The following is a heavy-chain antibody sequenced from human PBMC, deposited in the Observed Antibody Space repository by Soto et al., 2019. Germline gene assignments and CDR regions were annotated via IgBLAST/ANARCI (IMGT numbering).Heavy chain of an antibody. CDR3: ARLPKGSLVTA. CDR1: GFSFSDYS. D-gene: IGHD2-21*02. J-gene: IGHJ4*02. V-gene: IGHV3-48*02. Sequence: LVESGGALVYPGGSLRLSCIASGFSFSDYSMNWVRQAPGRGRQWVSYISSSSDKTYYADSVKRRFTVSRDNAKNALFLEMNSLRDDDTATYYCARLPKGSLVTAWGQGTRVTVSS. CDR2: ISSSSDKT.